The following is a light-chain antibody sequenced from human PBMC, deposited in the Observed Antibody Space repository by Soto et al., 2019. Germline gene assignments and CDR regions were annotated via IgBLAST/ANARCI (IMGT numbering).Light chain of an antibody. CDR3: QKNNNWLTGGV. V-gene: IGKV3-15*01. CDR2: YAT. J-gene: IGKJ3*01. CDR1: RTVSNN. Sequence: DKVMTQSPATLSLSPGERATLSCRASRTVSNNLAWYQQKPGQAPIILINYATTSPTGIPARFSGSGYGTEFTLNISSLQSADFAVYYCQKNNNWLTGGVFGSGTKEDI.